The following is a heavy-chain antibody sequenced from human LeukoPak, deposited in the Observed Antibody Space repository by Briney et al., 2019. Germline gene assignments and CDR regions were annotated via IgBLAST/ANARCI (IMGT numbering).Heavy chain of an antibody. J-gene: IGHJ6*02. CDR3: QIYNWGSRYYSGMDV. Sequence: SETLSLTCTGSGGSISSSSYYWGWIRQPPGKGLEWIGSIYYSGSTYYNPSLKTRVTISVDTAKNPFSVQLSSVSHAHTAVYYYQIYNWGSRYYSGMDVWDQGNTIIVSS. V-gene: IGHV4-39*01. D-gene: IGHD7-27*01. CDR2: IYYSGST. CDR1: GGSISSSSYY.